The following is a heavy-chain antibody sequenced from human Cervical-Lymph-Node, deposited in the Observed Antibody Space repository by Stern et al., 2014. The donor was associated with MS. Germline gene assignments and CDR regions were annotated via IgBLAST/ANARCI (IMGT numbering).Heavy chain of an antibody. CDR2: INTGNGDT. V-gene: IGHV1-3*04. Sequence: QVQLVQSGAELKKPGASTRVSCKTSGYTFIDYPIHWVRQAPGQGLEWVGWINTGNGDTRYSPKLQGRITITRDTSASTAYMELRSLRSEYTATYYCSSNAFDYWGQGALVTVSS. CDR3: SSNAFDY. J-gene: IGHJ4*02. CDR1: GYTFIDYP.